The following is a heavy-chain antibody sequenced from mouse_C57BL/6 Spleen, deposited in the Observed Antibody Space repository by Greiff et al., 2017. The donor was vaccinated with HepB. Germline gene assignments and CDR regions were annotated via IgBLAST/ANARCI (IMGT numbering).Heavy chain of an antibody. D-gene: IGHD1-1*01. Sequence: VQLQQPGTELVKPGASVKLSCKASGYTFTSYCMHWVKQRPGQGLEWIGNINPSNGGTNYNEKFKSKATLTVDKSSSTAYMQLSSLTSEDSAVYYCARGITTVVAYYFDYWGQGTTLTVSS. J-gene: IGHJ2*01. V-gene: IGHV1-53*01. CDR3: ARGITTVVAYYFDY. CDR2: INPSNGGT. CDR1: GYTFTSYC.